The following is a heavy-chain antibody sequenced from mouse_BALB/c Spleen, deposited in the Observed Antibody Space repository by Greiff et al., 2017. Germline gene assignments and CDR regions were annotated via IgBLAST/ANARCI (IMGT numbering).Heavy chain of an antibody. J-gene: IGHJ2*01. CDR1: GFNIKDYY. CDR3: NAGTGTYY. Sequence: EVQLQESGAELVRSGASVKLSCTASGFNIKDYYMHWVKQRPEQGLEWIGWIDPENGDTEYAPKFQGKATMTADTSSNTAYLQLSSLTSEDTAVYYCNAGTGTYYWGQGTTLTVSS. V-gene: IGHV14-4*02. CDR2: IDPENGDT. D-gene: IGHD4-1*01.